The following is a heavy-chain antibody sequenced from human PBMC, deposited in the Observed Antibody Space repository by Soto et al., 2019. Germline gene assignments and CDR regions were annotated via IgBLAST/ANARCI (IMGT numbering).Heavy chain of an antibody. D-gene: IGHD3-22*01. CDR1: GCTFNNYA. J-gene: IGHJ6*02. Sequence: PGGSLRLSCAASGCTFNNYAMSWVRQAPGKGLEWVSSISSSSSYIYYADSVKGRFTISRDDAKNSLYLQMKSLSAEDTAVYYCAGDYYYDSRGYDYYYYYGMEVWGQGTTVTVSS. V-gene: IGHV3-21*01. CDR3: AGDYYYDSRGYDYYYYYGMEV. CDR2: ISSSSSYI.